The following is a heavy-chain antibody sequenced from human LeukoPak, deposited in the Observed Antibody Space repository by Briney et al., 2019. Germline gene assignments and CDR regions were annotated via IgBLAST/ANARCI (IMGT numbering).Heavy chain of an antibody. V-gene: IGHV1-18*01. D-gene: IGHD3-22*01. CDR3: ARGKYSVDYYDSSGTIDY. CDR1: GYTFTSYG. CDR2: ISAYNGNT. Sequence: ASVKVSCKASGYTFTSYGTSWVRQAPGQGLEWMGWISAYNGNTNYAQKLQGRVTMTTDTSTGTAYMELRSLRSDDTAVYYCARGKYSVDYYDSSGTIDYWGQGTLVTVSS. J-gene: IGHJ4*02.